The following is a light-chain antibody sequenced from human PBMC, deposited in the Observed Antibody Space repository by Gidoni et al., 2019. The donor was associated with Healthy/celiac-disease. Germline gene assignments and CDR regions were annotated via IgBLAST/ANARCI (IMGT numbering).Light chain of an antibody. Sequence: DIQMTQSPSSLSASVGDRVTITCRASQSISSYLNWYQQKPGKAPKLLIHAASSLQSGVPSRFSGSGSGTDFTLTISSLQPEDFATYYCQQSYSTLRRTCGQGTKVEIK. V-gene: IGKV1-39*01. J-gene: IGKJ1*01. CDR1: QSISSY. CDR2: AAS. CDR3: QQSYSTLRRT.